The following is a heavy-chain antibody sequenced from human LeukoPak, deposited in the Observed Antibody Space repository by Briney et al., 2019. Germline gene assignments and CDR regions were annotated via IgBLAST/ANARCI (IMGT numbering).Heavy chain of an antibody. Sequence: SETLSLTCAVSGGSISSGSYYWSWIRQPAGKGLEWIGRIYTSGSTNYNPSLKSRVTISVDTSKNQFSLKLSSVTAADTAVYYCARDRGTGGNYYYYYYMDVWGKGTTVTVSS. D-gene: IGHD3-10*01. J-gene: IGHJ6*03. CDR2: IYTSGST. CDR1: GGSISSGSYY. CDR3: ARDRGTGGNYYYYYYMDV. V-gene: IGHV4-61*02.